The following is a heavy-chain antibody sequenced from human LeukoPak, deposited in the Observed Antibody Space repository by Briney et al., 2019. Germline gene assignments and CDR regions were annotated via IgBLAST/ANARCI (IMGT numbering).Heavy chain of an antibody. J-gene: IGHJ3*02. Sequence: GGSLRLSCAASGFTFSSYWMHWVRQAPGKGLVWVSRINSHGSSTSYADSVKGRFTISRDNAKNTLYLQMNSLRAEDTAVYYCARQGVVPAAPDAFDIWGQRTMVTVSS. CDR1: GFTFSSYW. V-gene: IGHV3-74*01. D-gene: IGHD2-2*01. CDR3: ARQGVVPAAPDAFDI. CDR2: INSHGSST.